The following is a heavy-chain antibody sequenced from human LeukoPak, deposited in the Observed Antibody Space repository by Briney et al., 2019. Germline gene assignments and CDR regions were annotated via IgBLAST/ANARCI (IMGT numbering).Heavy chain of an antibody. CDR1: GASISNYY. Sequence: KTSETLSLTCTVSGASISNYYWSWIRQPPGKGLECIGYVSYSGRTNHNPSLKSRVTISADTSKNQFSLKLTSVTAADTAVYYCARHERGAENLDYWGQGTLVTVPS. J-gene: IGHJ4*02. V-gene: IGHV4-59*08. CDR2: VSYSGRT. CDR3: ARHERGAENLDY. D-gene: IGHD1-1*01.